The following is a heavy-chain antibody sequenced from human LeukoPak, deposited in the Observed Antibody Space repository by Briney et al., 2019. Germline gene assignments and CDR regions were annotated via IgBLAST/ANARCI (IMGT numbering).Heavy chain of an antibody. D-gene: IGHD3-10*01. V-gene: IGHV1-2*02. CDR3: ARVGKSFRGAMALRSNWFDP. CDR2: INPNSGGT. Sequence: ASVKVSCKASGYTFTGYYMHWVRQAPGQGLEWMGWINPNSGGTNYAQKFQGRVTMTRDTSISTAYMELSRLRSDDTAVYYCARVGKSFRGAMALRSNWFDPWGQGTLVTVSS. CDR1: GYTFTGYY. J-gene: IGHJ5*02.